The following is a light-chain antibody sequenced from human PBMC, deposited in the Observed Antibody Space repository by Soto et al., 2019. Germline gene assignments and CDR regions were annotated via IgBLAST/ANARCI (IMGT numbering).Light chain of an antibody. J-gene: IGKJ4*01. CDR1: QDIRKN. CDR2: GVS. Sequence: DIQMTQSPSSLSASVGDRVTITCQASQDIRKNLNWYQQKPGKAPKLLIYGVSNLETGVPSRFSGSGSGTYFTLTITSLRPEDISTYYCQQFNDLITFGGGTKVEI. CDR3: QQFNDLIT. V-gene: IGKV1-33*01.